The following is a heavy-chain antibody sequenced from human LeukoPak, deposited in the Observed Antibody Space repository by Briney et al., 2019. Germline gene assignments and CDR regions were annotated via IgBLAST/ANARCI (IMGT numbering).Heavy chain of an antibody. CDR2: ISGSGGST. V-gene: IGHV3-23*01. CDR1: GFTFSSYA. CDR3: AKDTEPYSSSPFDY. J-gene: IGHJ4*02. Sequence: GGSLRLSCAASGFTFSSYAMSWARQAPGKGLEWVSAISGSGGSTYYADSVKGRFTISRDNSKNTLYLQMNSLRAEDTAVYYCAKDTEPYSSSPFDYWGQGTLVTVSS. D-gene: IGHD6-13*01.